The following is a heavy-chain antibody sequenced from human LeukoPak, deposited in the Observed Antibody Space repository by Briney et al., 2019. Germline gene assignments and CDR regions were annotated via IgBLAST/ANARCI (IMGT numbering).Heavy chain of an antibody. CDR3: SRPALRCTSGSYFDY. J-gene: IGHJ4*02. V-gene: IGHV3-30-3*01. D-gene: IGHD6-19*01. CDR1: GFTFSRYS. CDR2: ISFDGSNQ. Sequence: PGGSLRLSCAASGFTFSRYSMQWVRQAPGKGLELVALISFDGSNQYYADSVKGRFTISRDTSRITLYLQMNSLRADDTAVYYCSRPALRCTSGSYFDYWGQGTLVTVSS.